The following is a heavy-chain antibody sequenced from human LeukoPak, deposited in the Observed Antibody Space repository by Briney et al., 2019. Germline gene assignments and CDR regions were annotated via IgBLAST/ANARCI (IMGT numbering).Heavy chain of an antibody. V-gene: IGHV4-61*02. CDR3: AREHYAYYDFWSGYNNWFDH. Sequence: SETLSLTCTVSGGSISSGSYYWRWIRQPAGKGLEWIGRIYTSGSTNYNPSLKSRVTISVDTSKNQFSLKLSSVTAADTAVYYCAREHYAYYDFWSGYNNWFDHWGQGTLVTVSS. CDR2: IYTSGST. J-gene: IGHJ5*02. CDR1: GGSISSGSYY. D-gene: IGHD3-3*01.